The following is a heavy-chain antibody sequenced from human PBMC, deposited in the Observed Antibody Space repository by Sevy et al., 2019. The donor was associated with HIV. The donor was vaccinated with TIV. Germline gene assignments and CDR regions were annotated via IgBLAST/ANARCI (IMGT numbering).Heavy chain of an antibody. J-gene: IGHJ4*02. CDR2: ISGSSSAI. V-gene: IGHV3-11*01. Sequence: GGSLRLPCAASGFTFSDYYMSWIRQAPGKGLEWISYISGSSSAIVYADSVKGRFAISRNNAKNSLYLHTDNLRAEDTAVYFCVGRPYSSAYSWSYHFDYWGQGTLVTVSS. CDR1: GFTFSDYY. D-gene: IGHD3-16*01. CDR3: VGRPYSSAYSWSYHFDY.